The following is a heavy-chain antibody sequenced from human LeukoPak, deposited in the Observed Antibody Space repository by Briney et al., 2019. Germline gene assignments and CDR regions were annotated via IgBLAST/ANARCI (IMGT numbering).Heavy chain of an antibody. CDR3: ARRGAQRGPYYYGMDV. D-gene: IGHD3-16*01. J-gene: IGHJ6*02. CDR1: GYTFTGYY. CDR2: INPNSGGT. V-gene: IGHV1-2*02. Sequence: ASVKVSCKASGYTFTGYYMHWVRQAPGQGLEWMGWINPNSGGTNYAQKFQGRVTMTRDTSISTAYMELSSLRSEDTAVYYCARRGAQRGPYYYGMDVWGQGTTVTVSS.